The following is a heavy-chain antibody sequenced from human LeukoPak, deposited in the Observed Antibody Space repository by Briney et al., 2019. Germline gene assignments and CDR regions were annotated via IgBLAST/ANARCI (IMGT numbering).Heavy chain of an antibody. J-gene: IGHJ4*02. Sequence: SETLSLTCSVSGGSISSSSYYWCWIRQPPGKGLEWIGSIYYSGSMYYNPSLKSRLTIFVDKYKNRVSLQLSYVTSVETAVYYFEQKASYDILTGYWYFDYWGQGILVTVSS. D-gene: IGHD3-9*01. V-gene: IGHV4-39*01. CDR3: EQKASYDILTGYWYFDY. CDR2: IYYSGSM. CDR1: GGSISSSSYY.